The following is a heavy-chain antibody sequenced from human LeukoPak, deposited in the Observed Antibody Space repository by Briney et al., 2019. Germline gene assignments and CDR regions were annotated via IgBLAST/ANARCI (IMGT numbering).Heavy chain of an antibody. D-gene: IGHD6-6*01. Sequence: GRSLRLSCAASGFTFSTYAMHWVRQAPGKGLEWVANIKPDGTEKYYVDSVKGRFTISRDNAKNSLYLQMNSLRAEDTAVYYCARDEYSSSSHFDYWGQGTLVTVSS. CDR2: IKPDGTEK. V-gene: IGHV3-7*05. CDR1: GFTFSTYA. CDR3: ARDEYSSSSHFDY. J-gene: IGHJ4*02.